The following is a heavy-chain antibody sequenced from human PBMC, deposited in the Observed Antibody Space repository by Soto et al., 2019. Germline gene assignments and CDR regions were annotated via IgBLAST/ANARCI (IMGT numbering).Heavy chain of an antibody. J-gene: IGHJ3*02. CDR1: GFTFSSYG. Sequence: QVQLVESGGGVVQPGRSLRLSCAASGFTFSSYGMHWVRQAPGKGLEWVAVIWYDGSNKYYADSVKGRFTISRDNSKNTLYLQMNSLRAEDTAVYYCARLRGVTLSDAFDIWGQGTMVTVSS. V-gene: IGHV3-33*01. CDR3: ARLRGVTLSDAFDI. D-gene: IGHD3-10*01. CDR2: IWYDGSNK.